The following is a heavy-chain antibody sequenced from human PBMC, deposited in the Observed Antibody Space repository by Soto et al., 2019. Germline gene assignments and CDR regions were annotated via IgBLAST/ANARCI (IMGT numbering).Heavy chain of an antibody. CDR2: IIPIFGTA. Sequence: QVQLVQSGAEVKKPGSSVKVSCKASGGTFSSYAISWVRQAPGQGLEWMGGIIPIFGTANYAQKFQGRVTSTADEPTSTSYMELSSLRSEDTAVYYCASRYSSSWYQLGGYFDYWGQGTLVTVSS. CDR1: GGTFSSYA. J-gene: IGHJ4*02. D-gene: IGHD6-13*01. V-gene: IGHV1-69*01. CDR3: ASRYSSSWYQLGGYFDY.